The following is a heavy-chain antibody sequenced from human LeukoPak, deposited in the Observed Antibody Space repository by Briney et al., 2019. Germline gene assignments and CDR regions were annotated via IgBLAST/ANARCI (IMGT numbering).Heavy chain of an antibody. CDR3: ARDRKYYYGSGHNYGMDV. Sequence: GGSLRLSCAASGFTFSSYSMNWVRQAPGKGLEWVSSISSSSSYIYYADSVKGRFTISRDNAKNSLYLQMNSLRAEDTAVYYCARDRKYYYGSGHNYGMDVWGQGTTVTVSS. CDR2: ISSSSSYI. J-gene: IGHJ6*02. CDR1: GFTFSSYS. V-gene: IGHV3-21*01. D-gene: IGHD3-10*01.